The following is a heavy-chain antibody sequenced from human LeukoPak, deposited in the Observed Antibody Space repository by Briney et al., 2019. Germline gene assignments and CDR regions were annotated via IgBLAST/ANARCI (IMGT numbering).Heavy chain of an antibody. D-gene: IGHD3-22*01. V-gene: IGHV4-34*01. CDR1: GGSFSGYY. Sequence: SETLSLTCAVYGGSFSGYYWSWIRQPPGKGLEWIGEINHSGSTNYNPSLKSRVTISVDTSKNQFSLKLSSVTAADTAVYYCARMAYYYDSSAPRRDYWGQGTLVTVSS. CDR3: ARMAYYYDSSAPRRDY. CDR2: INHSGST. J-gene: IGHJ4*02.